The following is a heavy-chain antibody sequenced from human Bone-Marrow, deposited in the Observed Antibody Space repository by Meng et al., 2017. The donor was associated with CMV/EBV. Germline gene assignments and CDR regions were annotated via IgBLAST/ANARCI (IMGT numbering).Heavy chain of an antibody. J-gene: IGHJ5*02. CDR2: IYYSGST. CDR3: ARVPAATKWFDP. D-gene: IGHD2-2*01. CDR1: CGSVISGSYY. Sequence: TVSCGSVISGSYYWSWIRQPPGKGLEWIGYIYYSGSTNYNPSLKSRVTISVDTSKNQFSLKLSSVTAADTAVYYCARVPAATKWFDPWGQGTLVTVSS. V-gene: IGHV4-61*01.